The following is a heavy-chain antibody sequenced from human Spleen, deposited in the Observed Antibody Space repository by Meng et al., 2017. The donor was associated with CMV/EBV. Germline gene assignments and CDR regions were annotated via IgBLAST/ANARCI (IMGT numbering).Heavy chain of an antibody. CDR3: ARRRSLRYDYGDYIDY. CDR1: GGSISSNYW. Sequence: SETLSLTCAVSGGSISSNYWWNWVRQPPGKGLEWIGEIYHSGSTNYNPSLKSRVTISIDKSKNQFSLKLRSVTAADTAVYYCARRRSLRYDYGDYIDYWGQGTLVTVSS. D-gene: IGHD4-17*01. V-gene: IGHV4-4*02. CDR2: IYHSGST. J-gene: IGHJ4*02.